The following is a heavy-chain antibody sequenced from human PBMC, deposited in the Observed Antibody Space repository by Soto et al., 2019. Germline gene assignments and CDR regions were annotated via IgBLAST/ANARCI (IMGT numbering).Heavy chain of an antibody. CDR3: ARDLGLSARWTFDY. D-gene: IGHD3-10*01. Sequence: NPSETLSLTCTVSGYSMRSGFYWAWIRQPPGKGLEWVGRSYHNGNTDYNPSLKRRLTIAVDTSENHFTLLLTSVTAADTAVYYCARDLGLSARWTFDYWGQGSLVTVSS. J-gene: IGHJ4*02. V-gene: IGHV4-38-2*02. CDR2: SYHNGNT. CDR1: GYSMRSGFY.